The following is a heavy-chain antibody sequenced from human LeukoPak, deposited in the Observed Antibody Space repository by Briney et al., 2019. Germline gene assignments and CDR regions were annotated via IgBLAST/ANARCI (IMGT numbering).Heavy chain of an antibody. CDR2: INPNSGGT. J-gene: IGHJ4*02. D-gene: IGHD3-3*01. CDR3: AGGVRITIFGVVITQDDY. Sequence: ASVKVSCKASGYTFTGYYMHWVRQAPGQGLEWMGWINPNSGGTNYAQKFQGRVTMTRDTSISTAYMELSRLRSDDTAVHYCAGGVRITIFGVVITQDDYWGQGTLVTVSS. V-gene: IGHV1-2*02. CDR1: GYTFTGYY.